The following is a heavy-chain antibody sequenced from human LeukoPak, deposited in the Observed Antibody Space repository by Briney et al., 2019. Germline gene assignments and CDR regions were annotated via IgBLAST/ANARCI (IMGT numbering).Heavy chain of an antibody. Sequence: GGSLRLSCAASGFTFSSYGMHWVRQAPGKGLEWVAVISYDGSNKYYADSVKGRFTISRDNSKNTLYLQMNSLRAEDRAVYYCAKAMRTYYYDSSGYYRDDAFDIWGQGTMVTVSS. CDR3: AKAMRTYYYDSSGYYRDDAFDI. CDR2: ISYDGSNK. V-gene: IGHV3-30*18. D-gene: IGHD3-22*01. CDR1: GFTFSSYG. J-gene: IGHJ3*02.